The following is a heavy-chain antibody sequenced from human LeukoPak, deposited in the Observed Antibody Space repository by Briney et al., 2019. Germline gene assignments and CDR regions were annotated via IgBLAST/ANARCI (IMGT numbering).Heavy chain of an antibody. V-gene: IGHV4-39*07. D-gene: IGHD3-16*01. CDR2: IYYSGST. J-gene: IGHJ4*02. CDR1: GGSISSSSYY. Sequence: SETLSLTCTVSGGSISSSSYYWGWIRQPPGKGLEWIGSIYYSGSTYYNPSLKSRLTISVDTSKSQFSLKLSSVTAADTAVYYCARRLGRPNTDIDYWGQGTLVTVSS. CDR3: ARRLGRPNTDIDY.